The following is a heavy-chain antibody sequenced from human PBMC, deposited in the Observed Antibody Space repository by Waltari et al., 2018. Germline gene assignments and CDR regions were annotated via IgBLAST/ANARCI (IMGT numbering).Heavy chain of an antibody. J-gene: IGHJ6*03. CDR1: GFPFRANW. Sequence: EVQLVESGGGLVQPGGSLRLSCAAPGFPFRANWMHWVRQAPGQGLVGVSRINGDGSSTHYADSVKGRFTISRDNTKNTMYLQMDSLRAEDTAVYFCAREDNWNLDVWGKGTTVTVSS. CDR2: INGDGSST. CDR3: AREDNWNLDV. D-gene: IGHD1-1*01. V-gene: IGHV3-74*01.